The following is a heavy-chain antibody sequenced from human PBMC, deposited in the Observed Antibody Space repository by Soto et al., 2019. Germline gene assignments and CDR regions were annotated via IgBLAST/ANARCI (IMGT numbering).Heavy chain of an antibody. CDR2: IIPILGIA. D-gene: IGHD2-21*02. Sequence: QVQLVQSGAEVKKPGSSVKVSCKASGGTFSSYTISWVRQAPGQGLEWMGRIIPILGIANYAQKFQGRVTITGDKSTSTAYMELSSLRSEHTAVYYCARDDGLAYCGGDCSSWGQGTLVTVSS. J-gene: IGHJ4*02. CDR1: GGTFSSYT. CDR3: ARDDGLAYCGGDCSS. V-gene: IGHV1-69*02.